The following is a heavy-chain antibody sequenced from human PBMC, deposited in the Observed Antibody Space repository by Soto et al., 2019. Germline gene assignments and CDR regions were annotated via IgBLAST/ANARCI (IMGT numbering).Heavy chain of an antibody. CDR3: ARDASLQSNYFNY. Sequence: QVQLVESGGGVVQPGRSLRLSCAASGFTFSSYAMHWVRQAPGKGLEWVAVISYDGSNKYYADSVKGRFTISRDNSKNTLYLKMNSLRAEDTAVYYCARDASLQSNYFNYWGQGTMVTVSS. J-gene: IGHJ4*02. D-gene: IGHD1-1*01. CDR2: ISYDGSNK. V-gene: IGHV3-30-3*01. CDR1: GFTFSSYA.